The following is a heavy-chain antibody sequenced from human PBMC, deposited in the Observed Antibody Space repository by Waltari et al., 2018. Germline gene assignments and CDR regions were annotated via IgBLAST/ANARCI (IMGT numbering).Heavy chain of an antibody. CDR3: ARVITFGGVIVNAFDI. CDR2: IKQDGSEK. J-gene: IGHJ3*02. D-gene: IGHD3-16*02. V-gene: IGHV3-7*01. CDR1: GFTFSSYW. Sequence: EVQLVESGGGLVQPGGSLRLSCAASGFTFSSYWMSWVRQAPGKGLEWVAKIKQDGSEKYYVDSVKGRVTISRDNAKNSLYLQMNSLRAEDTAVYYCARVITFGGVIVNAFDIWGQGTMVTVSS.